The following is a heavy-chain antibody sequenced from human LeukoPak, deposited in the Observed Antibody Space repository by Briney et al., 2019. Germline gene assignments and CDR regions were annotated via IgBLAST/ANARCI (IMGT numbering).Heavy chain of an antibody. CDR1: GFTFRKHH. CDR3: AGAGYDYDTTDYVGHYYFDL. Sequence: GGSLRLSCAASGFTFRKHHMIWIRQTPGKGLEWLSYITPSGSNISDAASVVGRFTISRDNSKHSLFLQMNSLRAEDTAVYYCAGAGYDYDTTDYVGHYYFDLWGQGTLVTVSS. J-gene: IGHJ4*02. D-gene: IGHD3-22*01. CDR2: ITPSGSNI. V-gene: IGHV3-11*01.